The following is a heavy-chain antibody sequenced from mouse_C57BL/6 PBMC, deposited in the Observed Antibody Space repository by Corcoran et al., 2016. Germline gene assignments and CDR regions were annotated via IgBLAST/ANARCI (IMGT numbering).Heavy chain of an antibody. CDR2: INPNNGGT. D-gene: IGHD2-2*01. CDR3: ARRGDWFYAMDY. V-gene: IGHV1-18*01. J-gene: IGHJ4*01. CDR1: GYTFTDYN. Sequence: EVQLQQSGPELVKPGASVKIPCKASGYTFTDYNMDWVKQSHGKSLEWIGDINPNNGGTSYNQKFKGKATLTVDKSSSTAYMELRSLTSEDSAVYYCARRGDWFYAMDYWGQGTSVTVSS.